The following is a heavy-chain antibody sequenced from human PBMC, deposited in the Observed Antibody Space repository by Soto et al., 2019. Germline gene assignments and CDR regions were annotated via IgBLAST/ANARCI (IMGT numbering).Heavy chain of an antibody. CDR1: GGSFSGYY. V-gene: IGHV4-34*01. D-gene: IGHD3-10*01. CDR3: ARGRSVSGGFEDLDS. J-gene: IGHJ4*02. Sequence: QVQLQQWGAGLLKPSETLSLTCAVYGGSFSGYYWSWIRQSPGKGLEWIGEINHRGYTKYNPSLKRRVTISVDTPKNQFSLTVSSVTAADTAVYYCARGRSVSGGFEDLDSWGQGTLVTVSS. CDR2: INHRGYT.